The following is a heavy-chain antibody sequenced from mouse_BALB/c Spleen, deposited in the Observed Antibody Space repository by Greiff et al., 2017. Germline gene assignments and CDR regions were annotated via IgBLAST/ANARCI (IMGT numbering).Heavy chain of an antibody. CDR2: ISNGGGST. V-gene: IGHV5-12-2*01. CDR3: ARHIADYYAMDY. Sequence: EVQRVESGGGLVQPGGSLKLSCAASGFTFSSYAMSWVRQTPEKRLEWVAYISNGGGSTYYPDTVKGRFTISRDNAKNTLYLQMSSLKSEDTAMYYCARHIADYYAMDYWGQGTSVTVSS. CDR1: GFTFSSYA. J-gene: IGHJ4*01.